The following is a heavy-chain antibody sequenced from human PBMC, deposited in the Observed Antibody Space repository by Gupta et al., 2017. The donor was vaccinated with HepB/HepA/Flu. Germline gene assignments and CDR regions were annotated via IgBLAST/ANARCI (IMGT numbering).Heavy chain of an antibody. CDR3: ARDIFPTTLPVGFFDI. V-gene: IGHV3-7*01. CDR2: IKQDGSEK. CDR1: GFTFSSYW. Sequence: EVHLVESGGGLVQPGGSLRLSCAASGFTFSSYWMSWVRQAPGKGLERVANIKQDGSEKDYVDSVKGRFTISRDNAKNSMYLQMNSLRAEDTAVYYCARDIFPTTLPVGFFDIWGRGTLVTVSS. D-gene: IGHD2-15*01. J-gene: IGHJ2*01.